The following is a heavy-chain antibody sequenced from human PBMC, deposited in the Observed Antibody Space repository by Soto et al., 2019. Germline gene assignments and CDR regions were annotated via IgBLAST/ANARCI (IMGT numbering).Heavy chain of an antibody. Sequence: EVQLLESGGGLVQPGGSLRLSCVASGFTFTSYAMTWVRQLPGKGLEWVSSVTNTGGITHYANSVKGRFTISRDNSKITVYLQMNSLRAEDTAIYYCAKIYRSCTYSNCYSRSPPDSWGQGTLVTVSA. CDR3: AKIYRSCTYSNCYSRSPPDS. J-gene: IGHJ5*01. CDR2: VTNTGGIT. D-gene: IGHD2-15*01. V-gene: IGHV3-23*01. CDR1: GFTFTSYA.